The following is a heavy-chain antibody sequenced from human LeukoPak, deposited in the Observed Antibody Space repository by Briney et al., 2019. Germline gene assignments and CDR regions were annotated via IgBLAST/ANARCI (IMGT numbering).Heavy chain of an antibody. CDR2: LIPIIGTA. J-gene: IGHJ4*02. CDR3: ARDLITIFGVVPLAY. CDR1: GGTFSSYA. V-gene: IGHV1-69*05. D-gene: IGHD3-3*01. Sequence: ASLKVSCKASGGTFSSYAISWVRQAPGQGLEWMGRLIPIIGTANNAQTLRGRVTITTDESTSTAYMELSNLRSEDTAVYYCARDLITIFGVVPLAYWGQGTLVTVSS.